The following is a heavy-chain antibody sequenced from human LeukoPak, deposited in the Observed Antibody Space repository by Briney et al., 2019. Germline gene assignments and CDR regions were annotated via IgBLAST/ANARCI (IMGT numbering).Heavy chain of an antibody. CDR3: ASATIFGVVIYY. CDR1: GLTFSSYA. J-gene: IGHJ4*02. Sequence: PGGSLTLSCAASGLTFSSYAMHWVRQAPGKGLEWVAVISYDGSNKYYADSMKGRFTISRDNSKNTLYLQMNSLRAEDTAVYYCASATIFGVVIYYWGQGTLVTVSS. V-gene: IGHV3-30*04. D-gene: IGHD3-3*01. CDR2: ISYDGSNK.